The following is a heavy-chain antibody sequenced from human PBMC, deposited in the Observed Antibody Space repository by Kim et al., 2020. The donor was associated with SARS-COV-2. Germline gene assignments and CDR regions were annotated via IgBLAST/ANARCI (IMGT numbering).Heavy chain of an antibody. Sequence: SVKVSCKASGGTFSSYAISWVRQAPGQGLEWMGGIIPIFGTANYAQKFQGRVTITADESTSTAYMELSSLRSEDTAVYYCARMKPYYDILTGYPQGYYYYGMDVWGQGTTVTVSS. CDR1: GGTFSSYA. CDR3: ARMKPYYDILTGYPQGYYYYGMDV. J-gene: IGHJ6*02. D-gene: IGHD3-9*01. CDR2: IIPIFGTA. V-gene: IGHV1-69*13.